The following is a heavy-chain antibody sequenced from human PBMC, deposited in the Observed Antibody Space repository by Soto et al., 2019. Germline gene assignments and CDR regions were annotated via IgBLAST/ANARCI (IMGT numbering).Heavy chain of an antibody. D-gene: IGHD6-13*01. J-gene: IGHJ6*02. CDR3: ARGYSSGWSEENYGMDV. V-gene: IGHV4-59*01. CDR2: IYYSGST. CDR1: GGSISSYY. Sequence: SETLSLTCTVSGGSISSYYWSWIRQPPGKGLEWIGYIYYSGSTNYNPSLKSRVTISVDTSKNQFSLKLSSVTAADTAVYYCARGYSSGWSEENYGMDVWGQGTTVTVSS.